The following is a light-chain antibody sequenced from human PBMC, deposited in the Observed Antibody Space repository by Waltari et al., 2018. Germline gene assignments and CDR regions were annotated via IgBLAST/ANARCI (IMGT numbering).Light chain of an antibody. J-gene: IGKJ1*01. Sequence: EIVLTQSPGTLSVSPGERATLSCRASQSVSNNLAWYQQKPGQAPRLLIYGASTRATDIPARFSGSGSGTEFTLTISSLQSEDFAVYYCQQYNNWLWTFGQGTKVEVK. CDR1: QSVSNN. CDR3: QQYNNWLWT. V-gene: IGKV3-15*01. CDR2: GAS.